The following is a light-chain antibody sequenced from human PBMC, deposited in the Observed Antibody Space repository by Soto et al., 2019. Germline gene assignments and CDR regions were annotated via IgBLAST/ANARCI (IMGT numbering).Light chain of an antibody. CDR1: SSNIGAGYD. CDR3: QSYDSSLSGSV. CDR2: SNN. V-gene: IGLV1-40*01. Sequence: QSALTQPPSVSGAPGQRVTISCTGSSSNIGAGYDVHWYQHLPGTAPKVLIYSNNNRPSGVPDRFSGSKSGTSASLAITGLQAEDEADYYCQSYDSSLSGSVFGGGTKLTVL. J-gene: IGLJ3*02.